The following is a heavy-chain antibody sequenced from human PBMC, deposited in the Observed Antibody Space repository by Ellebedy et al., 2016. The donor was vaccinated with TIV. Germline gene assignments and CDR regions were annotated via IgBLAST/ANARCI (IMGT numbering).Heavy chain of an antibody. D-gene: IGHD1-7*01. CDR1: GFTFSSYW. CDR3: AKDVSVGTTQSFYGMDV. V-gene: IGHV3-74*01. Sequence: GESLKISCAASGFTFSSYWMHWVRQAPGKGLVWVSRINSDGSGTTYVDSVKGRFTISRDNAKNTLYLQMNSLRAEDTAVYYCAKDVSVGTTQSFYGMDVWGQGTTVTVSS. J-gene: IGHJ6*02. CDR2: INSDGSGT.